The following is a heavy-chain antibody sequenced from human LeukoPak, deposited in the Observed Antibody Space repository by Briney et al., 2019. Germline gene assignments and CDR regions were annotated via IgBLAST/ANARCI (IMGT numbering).Heavy chain of an antibody. V-gene: IGHV4-39*01. J-gene: IGHJ5*02. CDR2: IFYSGST. CDR3: ARVLPRDYGSGSYSRDNWFDP. CDR1: GGSISSSACY. Sequence: SETLSLTCTVSGGSISSSACYWDWIRQPPGKGLEWMGSIFYSGSTNYKSSLWSRITISIDTSMNQFSLKLNSVTAADTAVYYCARVLPRDYGSGSYSRDNWFDPWGQGTLVTVSS. D-gene: IGHD3-10*01.